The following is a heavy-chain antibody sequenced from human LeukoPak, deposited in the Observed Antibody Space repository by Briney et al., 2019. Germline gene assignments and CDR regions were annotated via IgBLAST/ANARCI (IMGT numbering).Heavy chain of an antibody. Sequence: SETLSLTCTVSNGSISSYYWNWIRQPPGKGLEWIGYIYYSGSTNYNPSLKSRVTISVDTSKNQFSLRLNSVTAADTAVYYCVGGGPFDYWGQGTLVTVSS. V-gene: IGHV4-59*08. CDR3: VGGGPFDY. CDR2: IYYSGST. D-gene: IGHD3-16*01. CDR1: NGSISSYY. J-gene: IGHJ4*02.